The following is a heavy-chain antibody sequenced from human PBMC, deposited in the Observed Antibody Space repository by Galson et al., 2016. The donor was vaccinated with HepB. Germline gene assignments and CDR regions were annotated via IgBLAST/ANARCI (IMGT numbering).Heavy chain of an antibody. Sequence: SLRLSCAASAFTFNSYWMSWVRQAPGKGLEWVAYIKPDGSGGYFLDSLKGRFTVSRDNAKNSLYLQMNSLRAEDTAVYCCAKGARTGATNSYYYGMDVWGQGTTVTVSS. CDR3: AKGARTGATNSYYYGMDV. V-gene: IGHV3-7*03. CDR1: AFTFNSYW. D-gene: IGHD1-1*01. CDR2: IKPDGSGG. J-gene: IGHJ6*02.